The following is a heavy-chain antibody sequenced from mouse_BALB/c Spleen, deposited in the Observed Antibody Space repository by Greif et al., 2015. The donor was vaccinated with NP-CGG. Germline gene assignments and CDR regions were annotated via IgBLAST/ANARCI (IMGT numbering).Heavy chain of an antibody. D-gene: IGHD2-2*01. V-gene: IGHV1S81*02. CDR1: GYTFTSYY. Sequence: VKLVESGAELVKPGASVKLSCKASGYTFTSYYMYWVKQRPGQGLEWIGEINPSNGGTNFNEKFKSKATLTVDKSSSTAYMQLSSLTSEDSAVYYCTRWLPSYWYFDVWGAGTTVTVSS. CDR2: INPSNGGT. J-gene: IGHJ1*01. CDR3: TRWLPSYWYFDV.